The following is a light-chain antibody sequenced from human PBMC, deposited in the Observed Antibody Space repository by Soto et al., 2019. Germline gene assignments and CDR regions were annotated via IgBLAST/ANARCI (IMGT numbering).Light chain of an antibody. V-gene: IGKV1-39*01. CDR3: QQSYRTPVT. Sequence: IQRTQSPSCLSASVGDRVTIACRSGQSIFSSLNWYQQRPGKAPTLLIYAASSLQSGVPSRFSGSGSGTDFTLTISSLQPEDFATYYCQQSYRTPVTFGQGTRLEI. CDR2: AAS. CDR1: QSIFSS. J-gene: IGKJ5*01.